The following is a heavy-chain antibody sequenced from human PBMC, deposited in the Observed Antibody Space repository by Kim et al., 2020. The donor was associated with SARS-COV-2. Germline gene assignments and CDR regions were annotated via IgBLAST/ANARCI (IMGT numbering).Heavy chain of an antibody. D-gene: IGHD2-2*01. V-gene: IGHV3-33*01. CDR3: AREASPPAGMDV. CDR2: IWYDGSNK. CDR1: GFTFSSYG. J-gene: IGHJ6*02. Sequence: GGSLRLSCAASGFTFSSYGMHWVRQAPGKGLEWVAVIWYDGSNKYYADSVKGRFTISRDNSKNTLYLQMNSLRAEDTAVYYCAREASPPAGMDVWGQGTTVTVSS.